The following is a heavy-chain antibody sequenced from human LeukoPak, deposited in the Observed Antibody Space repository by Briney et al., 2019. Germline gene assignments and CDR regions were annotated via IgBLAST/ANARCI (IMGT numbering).Heavy chain of an antibody. Sequence: PSETLSLTCTVSGGSINSSSYYWGWIRQPPGKGLGWIGSIYYSGSTYYNPSLKSRVTISVDTSKNQFSLKLSSVTAADTAVYYCARLSSSWIVDYWGQGTLVTVSS. CDR2: IYYSGST. D-gene: IGHD6-13*01. J-gene: IGHJ4*02. CDR1: GGSINSSSYY. CDR3: ARLSSSWIVDY. V-gene: IGHV4-39*01.